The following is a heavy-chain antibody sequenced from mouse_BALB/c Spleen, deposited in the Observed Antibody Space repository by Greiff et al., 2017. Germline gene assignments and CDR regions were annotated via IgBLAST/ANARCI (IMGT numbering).Heavy chain of an antibody. CDR3: ARGVRRRSMDY. Sequence: EVQLQQSGPGLVKPSQSLSLTCTVTGYSITSDYAWNWIRQFPGNKLEWMGYISYSGSTSYNPSLKSRISITRDTSKNQFFLQLNSVTTEDTATYCCARGVRRRSMDYWGQGTSVTVSS. CDR2: ISYSGST. V-gene: IGHV3-2*02. D-gene: IGHD2-14*01. CDR1: GYSITSDYA. J-gene: IGHJ4*01.